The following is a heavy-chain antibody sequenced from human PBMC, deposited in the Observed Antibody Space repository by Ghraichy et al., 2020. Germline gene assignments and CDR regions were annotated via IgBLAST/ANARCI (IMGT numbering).Heavy chain of an antibody. Sequence: GSLRLSCAASGFTFSSSWMSWVRQAPGKGLEWVANIKQDGSEKYYVDSVKGRFTISRDNAKNSLYLQMNSLRAEDTAVYYCARDGAFDGSLGYWGQGTLVTVSS. CDR1: GFTFSSSW. V-gene: IGHV3-7*04. CDR3: ARDGAFDGSLGY. D-gene: IGHD1-1*01. CDR2: IKQDGSEK. J-gene: IGHJ4*02.